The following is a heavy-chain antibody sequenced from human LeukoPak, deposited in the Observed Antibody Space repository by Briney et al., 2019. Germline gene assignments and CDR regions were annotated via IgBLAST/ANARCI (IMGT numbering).Heavy chain of an antibody. CDR3: ARDYPRAAAGTNDWFDP. V-gene: IGHV4-34*01. CDR2: INHSGST. D-gene: IGHD6-13*01. Sequence: SETLSLTCAVYGGSFSGYYWSWIRQPPGKGLEWIGEINHSGSTNYNPSLKSRVTMSVDTSKNQFSLKLSSVTAADTAVYYCARDYPRAAAGTNDWFDPWGQGTLVTVSS. J-gene: IGHJ5*02. CDR1: GGSFSGYY.